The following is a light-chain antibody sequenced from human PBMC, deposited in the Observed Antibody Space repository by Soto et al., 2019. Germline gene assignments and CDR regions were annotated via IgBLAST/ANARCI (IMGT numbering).Light chain of an antibody. CDR1: QSLLHSNGYNY. Sequence: DIVMTQSPLSLPVTPGEPASISCRSSQSLLHSNGYNYLDWYLQKPGQSPQLLIYLGSNRASGVPDRFSGSGSGTECTLKISRVEAEDVGVYYCMQALQTARLFGPGTKVDIK. J-gene: IGKJ3*01. CDR3: MQALQTARL. CDR2: LGS. V-gene: IGKV2-28*01.